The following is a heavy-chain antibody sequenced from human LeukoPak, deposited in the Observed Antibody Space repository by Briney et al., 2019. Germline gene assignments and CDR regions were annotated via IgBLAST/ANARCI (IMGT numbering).Heavy chain of an antibody. CDR1: GFTFSSYW. V-gene: IGHV3-74*01. CDR2: INSDGSST. J-gene: IGHJ4*02. Sequence: GGSLRLSCAASGFTFSSYWMHWVRQAPGKGLVWVSRINSDGSSTSYADSVKGRFTISRDNSKNTLYLQMNSLRAEDTAVYYCAKDLVVTPEGVFDYWGQGTLVTVSS. D-gene: IGHD4-23*01. CDR3: AKDLVVTPEGVFDY.